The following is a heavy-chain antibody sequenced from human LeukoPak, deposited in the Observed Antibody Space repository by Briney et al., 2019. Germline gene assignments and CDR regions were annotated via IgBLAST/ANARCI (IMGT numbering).Heavy chain of an antibody. V-gene: IGHV3-23*01. D-gene: IGHD5-18*01. Sequence: GGSLRLSCAASGFTFSSYAMSWVRQAPGKGLEWVSAIRGSGGSTYYADSVKGRFTISRDNSKNTLYLQMNSLRAEDTAVYYCAKDRGQLWFFDYWGQGTLVTVSS. CDR3: AKDRGQLWFFDY. CDR2: IRGSGGST. CDR1: GFTFSSYA. J-gene: IGHJ4*02.